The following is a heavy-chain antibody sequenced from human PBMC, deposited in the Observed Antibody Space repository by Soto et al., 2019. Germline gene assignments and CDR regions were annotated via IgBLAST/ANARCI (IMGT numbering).Heavy chain of an antibody. D-gene: IGHD6-19*01. Sequence: QVQLVASGGGVVQPGRSLRLACAASGFTFSSYAMHWVRQAPGQGLEWVAVISYDGSNKYYADSVKGRFTISRDNSKNTLYLQMNSLSAEDTAVYYCARSEWLVLGGFDYWGQGTLVTVSS. CDR2: ISYDGSNK. J-gene: IGHJ4*02. CDR1: GFTFSSYA. V-gene: IGHV3-30-3*01. CDR3: ARSEWLVLGGFDY.